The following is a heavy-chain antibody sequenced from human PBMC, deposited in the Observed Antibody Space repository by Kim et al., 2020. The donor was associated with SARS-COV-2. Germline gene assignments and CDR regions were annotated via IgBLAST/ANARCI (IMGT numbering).Heavy chain of an antibody. V-gene: IGHV3-7*01. J-gene: IGHJ4*02. CDR1: GFTFSTFW. CDR2: INQHGSET. Sequence: GGSLRLSCVASGFTFSTFWMSWVRQAPGKGLEWVANINQHGSETKYVDSVKGRFTIFRDNGKDSVYLQMNNLRAEDRAVYYCARDAWAQGWTDGFDYWGQAAMATVSP. D-gene: IGHD1-26*01. CDR3: ARDAWAQGWTDGFDY.